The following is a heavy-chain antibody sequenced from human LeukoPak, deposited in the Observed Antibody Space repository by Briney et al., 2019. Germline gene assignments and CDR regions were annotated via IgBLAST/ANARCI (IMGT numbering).Heavy chain of an antibody. D-gene: IGHD2-15*01. V-gene: IGHV1-69*05. CDR3: ARGLVVLPPHYFDY. CDR1: GGTFSSYA. J-gene: IGHJ4*02. CDR2: IIPIFGTA. Sequence: SVKVSCKASGGTFSSYAISWVRQAPGQGLEWMGGIIPIFGTANYAQKFQGRVTMTRDMPTSTVYMELSSLRSEDTAVYYCARGLVVLPPHYFDYWGQGTLVTVSS.